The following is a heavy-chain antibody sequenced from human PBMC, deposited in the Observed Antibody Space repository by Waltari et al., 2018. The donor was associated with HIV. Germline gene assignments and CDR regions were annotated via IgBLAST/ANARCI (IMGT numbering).Heavy chain of an antibody. J-gene: IGHJ4*02. CDR1: GGSFSGYY. CDR3: ARGPRITMIVVVTTGDFDY. D-gene: IGHD3-22*01. Sequence: QVQLQQWGAGLLKPSETLSLTCAVYGGSFSGYYWSWIRQPPGTGLEWIGEINQSGSTNYNPSLKSRVTISVDTSKNQFSLKLSSVTAADTAVYYCARGPRITMIVVVTTGDFDYWGQGTLVTVSS. CDR2: INQSGST. V-gene: IGHV4-34*01.